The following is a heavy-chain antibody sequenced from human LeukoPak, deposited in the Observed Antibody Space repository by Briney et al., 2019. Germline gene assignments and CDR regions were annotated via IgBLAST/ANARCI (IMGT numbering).Heavy chain of an antibody. Sequence: GGSLRLSCAASGFTFSSYNMNWVRQAPGKGPEWVSSITSSSSYIYYADSVKDRFTISRDNAKNSLYLQMDSLRVEDTAVYYCARDPYSGSYGPYYYYYMDVWGEGTTVTISS. V-gene: IGHV3-21*06. CDR1: GFTFSSYN. CDR2: ITSSSSYI. D-gene: IGHD1-26*01. J-gene: IGHJ6*03. CDR3: ARDPYSGSYGPYYYYYMDV.